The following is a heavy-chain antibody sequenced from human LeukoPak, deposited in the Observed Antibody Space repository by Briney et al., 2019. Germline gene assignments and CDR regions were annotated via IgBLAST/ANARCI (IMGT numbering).Heavy chain of an antibody. Sequence: GGSMRLSCAASGFTFSSYWMSWVRQAPGKGLEWVANIKQDGSEKYYVDSVKGRFTISRDNAKNSLYLQMNSLRAEDTAVYYCARASGSGSYFPDFDYWGQGTLVTVSS. J-gene: IGHJ4*02. CDR2: IKQDGSEK. D-gene: IGHD3-10*01. CDR3: ARASGSGSYFPDFDY. CDR1: GFTFSSYW. V-gene: IGHV3-7*01.